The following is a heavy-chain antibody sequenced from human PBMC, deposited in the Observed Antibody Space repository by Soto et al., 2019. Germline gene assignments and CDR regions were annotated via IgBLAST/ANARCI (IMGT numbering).Heavy chain of an antibody. V-gene: IGHV1-69*06. J-gene: IGHJ4*02. CDR3: ARFIAVAEGVDY. CDR2: IIPIFGTA. D-gene: IGHD6-19*01. Sequence: SVKVSCKASGGTFSSYAISWVRQAPGQGLEWMGGIIPIFGTANYAQKFQGRVTITADKSTSTAYMELSSLRSEDTAVYYCARFIAVAEGVDYWGQGTLVTVSS. CDR1: GGTFSSYA.